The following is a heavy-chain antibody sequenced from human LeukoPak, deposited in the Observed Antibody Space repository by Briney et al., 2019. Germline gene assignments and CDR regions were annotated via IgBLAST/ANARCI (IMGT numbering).Heavy chain of an antibody. CDR3: GRGDSSGLDY. D-gene: IGHD6-19*01. J-gene: IGHJ4*02. Sequence: PSETLSLTCTVSGGSISSYYWSWLRQPPGKGLEWIGYIYYGGSTNYNPSLKSRVTISVDTSKNQFSLKLSSVSAADTAVYYCGRGDSSGLDYWGQGTLVPVSS. CDR2: IYYGGST. V-gene: IGHV4-59*08. CDR1: GGSISSYY.